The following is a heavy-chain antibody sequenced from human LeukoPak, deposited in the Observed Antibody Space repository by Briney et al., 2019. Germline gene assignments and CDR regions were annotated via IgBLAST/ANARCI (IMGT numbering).Heavy chain of an antibody. CDR1: GGSISTGAYY. Sequence: SQTLSLTCSVSGGSISTGAYYWSWIRQPPGKGLEWIGYIYHSGSTYYNPSLKSRVTISVDRSKNRFSLKLTSVTAADTAVYYCARDPAAANDAFDIWGQGTMVTVSS. CDR2: IYHSGST. V-gene: IGHV4-30-2*01. D-gene: IGHD6-13*01. CDR3: ARDPAAANDAFDI. J-gene: IGHJ3*02.